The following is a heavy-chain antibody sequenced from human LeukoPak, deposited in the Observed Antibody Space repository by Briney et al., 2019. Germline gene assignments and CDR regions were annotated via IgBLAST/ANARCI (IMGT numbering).Heavy chain of an antibody. Sequence: SETLSLTCAVYGGSFSGYYWSWLPQPPGKGLEWIGEINHSGSTNYNPSLKSRVTISVDTSKNQYSLTLSSVTAADTAVYYCARGPIGIVVVPAAVYFDYWGQGTLVTVSS. CDR3: ARGPIGIVVVPAAVYFDY. J-gene: IGHJ4*02. V-gene: IGHV4-34*01. CDR1: GGSFSGYY. D-gene: IGHD2-2*01. CDR2: INHSGST.